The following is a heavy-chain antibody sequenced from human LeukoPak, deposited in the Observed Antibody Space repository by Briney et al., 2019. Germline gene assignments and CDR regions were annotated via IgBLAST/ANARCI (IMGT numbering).Heavy chain of an antibody. CDR1: GFTFSSYS. D-gene: IGHD2-2*02. V-gene: IGHV3-48*01. J-gene: IGHJ4*02. CDR3: ARTRYCSSTSCYTEFDY. CDR2: ISSSSSTI. Sequence: GGSLRLSCVASGFTFSSYSMNWVRQAPGKGLEWVTYISSSSSTINYADSVKGRFTISRDNAKNSLYLQMNSLRAEDTAVYYCARTRYCSSTSCYTEFDYWGQGTLVTVSS.